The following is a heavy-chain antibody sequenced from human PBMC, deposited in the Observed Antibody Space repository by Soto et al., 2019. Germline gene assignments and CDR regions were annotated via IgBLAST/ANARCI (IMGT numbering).Heavy chain of an antibody. CDR2: ISWNSGSI. V-gene: IGHV3-9*01. Sequence: PGVSLRLSCAASGFTFDDYAMHWVRQAPGKGLEWVSGISWNSGSIGYADSVKGRFTISRDNAKNSLYLQMNSLRAEDTALYYCAKGLFESADYYGMDVWGQGNTVTVYS. CDR1: GFTFDDYA. J-gene: IGHJ6*02. CDR3: AKGLFESADYYGMDV.